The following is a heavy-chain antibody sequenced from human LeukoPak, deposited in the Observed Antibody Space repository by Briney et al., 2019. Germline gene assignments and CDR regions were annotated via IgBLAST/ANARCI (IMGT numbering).Heavy chain of an antibody. Sequence: SQTLSLTCSVSGASIRSGDHHWSWLRQSPGKGLEWIGYIYFSGSRSSNPSLRSRLTISVDTSKNQFSLKLNSVTAADTALYYCARGGGGYTLYSFDYWGQGALVTVSS. D-gene: IGHD3-22*01. V-gene: IGHV4-30-4*08. J-gene: IGHJ4*02. CDR3: ARGGGGYTLYSFDY. CDR1: GASIRSGDHH. CDR2: IYFSGSR.